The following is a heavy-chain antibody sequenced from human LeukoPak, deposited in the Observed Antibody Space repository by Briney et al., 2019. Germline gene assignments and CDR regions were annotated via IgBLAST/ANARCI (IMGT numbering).Heavy chain of an antibody. Sequence: EAGGSLRLSCAASGFTFSNYWMSWVRQAPGKGLEWVANIKQNGGEKYYVDSVKGRFTISRDNAKNSLYLQMNSLRAEDTAVYYCARGRGADYGGNSGYFDYWGQGTLVTVSS. D-gene: IGHD4-23*01. V-gene: IGHV3-7*01. CDR2: IKQNGGEK. CDR3: ARGRGADYGGNSGYFDY. CDR1: GFTFSNYW. J-gene: IGHJ4*02.